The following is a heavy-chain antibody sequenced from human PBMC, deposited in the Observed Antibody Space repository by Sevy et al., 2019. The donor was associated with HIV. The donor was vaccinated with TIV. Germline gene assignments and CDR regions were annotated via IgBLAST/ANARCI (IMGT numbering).Heavy chain of an antibody. Sequence: GGSLRLSCAASGFTFSSYAMSWVRQAPGKGLEWVSAISGSGGSTYYADSVKGRFTISRDNSKNTLYLQMNSLRAEDTAVYYYAKDWTTVTTFRSDFYYYYGMDVWGQGTTVTVSS. CDR3: AKDWTTVTTFRSDFYYYYGMDV. D-gene: IGHD4-17*01. CDR1: GFTFSSYA. CDR2: ISGSGGST. J-gene: IGHJ6*02. V-gene: IGHV3-23*01.